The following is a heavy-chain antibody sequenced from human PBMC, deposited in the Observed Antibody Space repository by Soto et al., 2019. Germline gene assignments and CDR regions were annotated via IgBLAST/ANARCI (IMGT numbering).Heavy chain of an antibody. CDR3: TRVQKTYRTTSAVDFDS. J-gene: IGHJ4*02. D-gene: IGHD5-12*01. CDR2: LSWDGGNT. Sequence: EVMLEESGGAVVQPGGSLRLSCVVSGFTFEEHTIHCVRQAPGNGLASISLLSWDGGNTYYSESVKGRFTISRDSGTNSVFRQMDSLRSEDTALYYCTRVQKTYRTTSAVDFDSWGQGTKVPVS. V-gene: IGHV3-43*01. CDR1: GFTFEEHT.